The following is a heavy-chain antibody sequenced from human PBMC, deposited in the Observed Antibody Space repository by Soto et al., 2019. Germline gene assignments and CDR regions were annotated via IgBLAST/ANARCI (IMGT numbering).Heavy chain of an antibody. J-gene: IGHJ4*02. D-gene: IGHD5-18*01. CDR1: GFSFSGYW. CDR2: INGDGSST. CDR3: ARGGAYIYGPQYD. V-gene: IGHV3-74*01. Sequence: EVQLVESGGGLVQPGGSLRLSCATSGFSFSGYWINWVRQAPGKGLVWVSHINGDGSSTNYADSVKGRFTISRDYAKNTLYLQMNSLLVEDTAVYYCARGGAYIYGPQYDWGPGTLVPVSS.